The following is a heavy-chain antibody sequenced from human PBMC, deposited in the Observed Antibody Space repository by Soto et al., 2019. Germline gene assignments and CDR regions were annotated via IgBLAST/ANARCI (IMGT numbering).Heavy chain of an antibody. CDR2: IYYSGST. CDR3: ARDSPEGFGEFDY. J-gene: IGHJ4*02. Sequence: QVQLHESGPGLVKPSETLSLTCTVSGGSISSYYWSWIRQPPGKGLEWIGYIYYSGSTNYNPSLKSRVTISVDTSKNQFSLKLSSVTAADTAVYYCARDSPEGFGEFDYWGQGTLVTVSS. V-gene: IGHV4-59*01. CDR1: GGSISSYY. D-gene: IGHD3-10*01.